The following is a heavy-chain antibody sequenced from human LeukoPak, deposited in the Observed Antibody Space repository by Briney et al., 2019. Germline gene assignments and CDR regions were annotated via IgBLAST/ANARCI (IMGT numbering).Heavy chain of an antibody. CDR3: AREGGTYYDFWSGYSNPNWFDP. CDR2: ISYDGSNK. V-gene: IGHV3-30-3*01. D-gene: IGHD3-3*01. Sequence: GGSLRLSCAASGFTFSSYAISWVRQAPGKGLEWVAVISYDGSNKYYADSVKGRFTISRDNSKNTLYLQMNSLRAEDTAVYYCAREGGTYYDFWSGYSNPNWFDPWGQGILVTVSS. CDR1: GFTFSSYA. J-gene: IGHJ5*02.